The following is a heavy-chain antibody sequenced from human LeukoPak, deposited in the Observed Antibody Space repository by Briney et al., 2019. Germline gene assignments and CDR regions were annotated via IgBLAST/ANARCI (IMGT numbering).Heavy chain of an antibody. CDR1: GFTFSSYE. CDR2: ISSSGSTI. D-gene: IGHD3-9*01. CDR3: ARARSPSLRYFDWSKTNWFDP. V-gene: IGHV3-48*03. Sequence: SGGSLRLSCAASGFTFSSYEMNWVRQAPGKWLEWVSYISSSGSTIYYADSVKGRFTISRDKAKNSLYLQMNSLRAEDTAVYYCARARSPSLRYFDWSKTNWFDPWGQGTLVTVSS. J-gene: IGHJ5*02.